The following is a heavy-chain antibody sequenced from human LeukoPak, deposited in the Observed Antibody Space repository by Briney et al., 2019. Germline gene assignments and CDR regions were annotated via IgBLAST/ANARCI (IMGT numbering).Heavy chain of an antibody. D-gene: IGHD5-18*01. Sequence: GGSLRLSCSASGFPFSSYAMHWVRQAPGKGLEYVSAISDSGGSTYYADSAKGRFTISRDNSKNTLYLQMSSLRAEDTAVYYCARDRVFVDTAIVSPVQYFDYWGQGTLVTVSS. V-gene: IGHV3-64D*09. CDR1: GFPFSSYA. CDR3: ARDRVFVDTAIVSPVQYFDY. CDR2: ISDSGGST. J-gene: IGHJ4*02.